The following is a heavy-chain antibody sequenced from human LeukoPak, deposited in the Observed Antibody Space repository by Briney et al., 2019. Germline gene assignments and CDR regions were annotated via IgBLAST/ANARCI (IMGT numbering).Heavy chain of an antibody. CDR1: GYSFTNYW. Sequence: PGESLKISCKGSGYSFTNYWIGWVRQMPGKGLEWMGIIYPGDSDTRYSPSFQGQVTISADKSITTAYLQWSSLKASDTATYYCARLDRNCGGDCYVDYWGQGTLVTVSS. CDR3: ARLDRNCGGDCYVDY. J-gene: IGHJ4*02. CDR2: IYPGDSDT. V-gene: IGHV5-51*01. D-gene: IGHD2-21*02.